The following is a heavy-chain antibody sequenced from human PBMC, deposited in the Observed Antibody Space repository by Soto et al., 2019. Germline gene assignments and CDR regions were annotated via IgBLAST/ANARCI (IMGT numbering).Heavy chain of an antibody. J-gene: IGHJ3*02. CDR3: ARGGGVGVAGSAAFEM. V-gene: IGHV1-2*02. CDR2: INPATGAA. CDR1: GYPVTAYY. D-gene: IGHD3-3*01. Sequence: QLHLVQSGAVVKKPGASVTVSCSASGYPVTAYYMHWVRQAPGRGLEWMGGINPATGAAKYTQTFPGRVTMARDTSTSTVFMELGGLTSGDPAVFYCARGGGVGVAGSAAFEMWGQGTLVTVSS.